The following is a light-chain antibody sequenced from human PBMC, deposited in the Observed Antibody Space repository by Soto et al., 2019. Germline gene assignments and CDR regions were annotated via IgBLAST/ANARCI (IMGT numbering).Light chain of an antibody. Sequence: QSVLTQPPSLTAAPGQKVTISCSGSSSNIGNNYVSWYQQLPGTAPKLLIYDNNKRPSGIPDRFSGSKSGTSATLGITGLQTWDEGDYYCGTWGSSLSGGVFGTGTKVTVL. CDR2: DNN. J-gene: IGLJ1*01. CDR1: SSNIGNNY. CDR3: GTWGSSLSGGV. V-gene: IGLV1-51*01.